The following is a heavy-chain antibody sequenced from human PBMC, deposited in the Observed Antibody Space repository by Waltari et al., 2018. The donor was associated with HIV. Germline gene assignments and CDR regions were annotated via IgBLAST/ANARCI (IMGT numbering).Heavy chain of an antibody. D-gene: IGHD2-2*01. CDR3: ARGVPAATDWFDP. CDR2: RYISGGT. V-gene: IGHV4-61*02. J-gene: IGHJ5*02. Sequence: QVQLQESGPGLVKPSQTLSLTCTVYGGSISSGSYYWSWIRQPAGKGLEWIGRRYISGGTNYNPALKSRVTISVDTSKNHFSLKLSSVTAADTAVYYCARGVPAATDWFDPWGQGTLVTVSS. CDR1: GGSISSGSYY.